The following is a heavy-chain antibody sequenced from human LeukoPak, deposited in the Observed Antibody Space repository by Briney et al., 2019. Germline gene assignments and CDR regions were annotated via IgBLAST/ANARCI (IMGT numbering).Heavy chain of an antibody. CDR3: AGVFRSSGYYRPFDY. J-gene: IGHJ4*02. Sequence: SETLSLTCAVYGGSFSGYYWSWIRQPPGKGLEWIGEINHSGSTNYNPSLKSRVTISVDTSKNQFSLKLSSVTAADTAVYYCAGVFRSSGYYRPFDYWGQGNLVTVSS. CDR1: GGSFSGYY. CDR2: INHSGST. D-gene: IGHD3-22*01. V-gene: IGHV4-34*01.